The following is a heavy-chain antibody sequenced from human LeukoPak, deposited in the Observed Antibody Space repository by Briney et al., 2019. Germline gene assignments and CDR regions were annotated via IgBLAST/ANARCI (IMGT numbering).Heavy chain of an antibody. V-gene: IGHV3-21*01. CDR3: ARVGGHCTSTSCPPPDY. D-gene: IGHD2-2*01. Sequence: GGSLRLSCAASGFSFSSYNMDWVRQAPGKGLEWVSFIDSSSRYIYQADSVKGRFTISRDNAKSSVFLQLNSLRAEDTAVYYCARVGGHCTSTSCPPPDYWGQGTLVTVSS. CDR2: IDSSSRYI. CDR1: GFSFSSYN. J-gene: IGHJ4*02.